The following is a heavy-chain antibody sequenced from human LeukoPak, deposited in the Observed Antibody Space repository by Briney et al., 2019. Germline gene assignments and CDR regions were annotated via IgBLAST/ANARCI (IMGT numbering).Heavy chain of an antibody. J-gene: IGHJ4*02. CDR2: IWNDGSDK. CDR1: GFTFSHYA. V-gene: IGHV3-33*06. D-gene: IGHD4-11*01. CDR3: AKDAQRGFDYSNSLES. Sequence: GGSLRLSCVTSGFTFSHYAMHWVRQAPGKGLEWVAVIWNDGSDKYYGDSVKGRFTISRDNAKKTVYLQMNGLRVEETAVYYCAKDAQRGFDYSNSLESWGQGALVTVSS.